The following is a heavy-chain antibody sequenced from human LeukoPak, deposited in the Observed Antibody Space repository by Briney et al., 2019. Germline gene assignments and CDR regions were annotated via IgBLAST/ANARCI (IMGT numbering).Heavy chain of an antibody. D-gene: IGHD5-18*01. CDR2: ISSSGTTI. Sequence: GGSLRLSCAASGFTFSSYEMNWVRQAPGKGLEWISYISSSGTTIYDADSVKGRFTISRDNAKNSLYLQMNSLRAEDTAVYYCARGRYGLNYCFDYWGQGTLVTVSS. CDR3: ARGRYGLNYCFDY. V-gene: IGHV3-48*03. J-gene: IGHJ4*02. CDR1: GFTFSSYE.